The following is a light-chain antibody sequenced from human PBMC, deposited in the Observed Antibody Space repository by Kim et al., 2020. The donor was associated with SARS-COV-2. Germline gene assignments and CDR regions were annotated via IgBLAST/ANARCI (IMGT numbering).Light chain of an antibody. J-gene: IGLJ3*02. CDR2: GNS. V-gene: IGLV1-40*01. CDR3: QSFDSSLSGSV. CDR1: SSNIGAGYD. Sequence: RVTTSCTGSSSNIGAGYDVHWYQQLPGRAPKLLIYGNSNRPSGVPDRFSGSKSGTSASLAITGLQAEDEADFYCQSFDSSLSGSVFGGGTQLTVL.